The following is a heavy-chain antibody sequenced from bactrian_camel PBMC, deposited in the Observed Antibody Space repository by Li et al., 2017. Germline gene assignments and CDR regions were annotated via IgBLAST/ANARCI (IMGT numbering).Heavy chain of an antibody. V-gene: IGHV3S40*01. CDR1: GFTFSSYD. J-gene: IGHJ4*01. CDR3: AVRANYAYRY. CDR2: IQSRGGST. Sequence: VQLVESGGGLVQPGGSLRLSCAASGFTFSSYDMSWVRQAPGKGLEWVSDIQSRGGSTDYADSVKGRFTISRDGSKNTLYLQLNSLKTEDTAMYYCAVRANYAYRYWGQGTQVTVS. D-gene: IGHD1*01.